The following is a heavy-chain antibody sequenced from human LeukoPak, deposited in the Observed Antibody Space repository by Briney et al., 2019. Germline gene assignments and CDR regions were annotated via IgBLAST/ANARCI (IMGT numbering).Heavy chain of an antibody. J-gene: IGHJ4*02. Sequence: GGSLRLSCAASGFTFSSYGMHWVRQAPGKGLEWVAVIWYDGSNKYYADSVKGRFTISRDNSKNTLYLQMNSLRAEDTAVYYCAKDRGELPYCSSTSCYPTYTFDYWGQGTLVTVSS. D-gene: IGHD2-2*01. V-gene: IGHV3-30*02. CDR1: GFTFSSYG. CDR3: AKDRGELPYCSSTSCYPTYTFDY. CDR2: IWYDGSNK.